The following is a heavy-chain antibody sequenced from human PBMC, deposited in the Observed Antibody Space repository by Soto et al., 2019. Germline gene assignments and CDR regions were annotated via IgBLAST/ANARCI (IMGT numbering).Heavy chain of an antibody. J-gene: IGHJ4*02. CDR1: CRSIISYY. Sequence: SETLSPTSTLYCRSIISYYSRCIRQPPGNELEWIGYIYYSGSTNYNPSLKSRVTISVDTSKNQFSLKLSSVTAADTAMYYCARIGRRRILGYWGQGALVTVSS. CDR2: IYYSGST. CDR3: ARIGRRRILGY. D-gene: IGHD3-22*01. V-gene: IGHV4-59*01.